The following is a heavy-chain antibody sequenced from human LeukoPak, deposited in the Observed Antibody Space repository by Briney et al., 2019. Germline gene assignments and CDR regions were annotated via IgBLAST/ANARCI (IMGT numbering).Heavy chain of an antibody. D-gene: IGHD4-17*01. CDR2: ISSSSSYI. V-gene: IGHV3-21*01. Sequence: GGSLRLSCAASGFTFSSYSMNWVRQAPGKGLEWVSSISSSSSYIYYADSVKGRFTISRDNAKNSLYLQTNSLSAEDTAVYYCARVSDYGDLPYYYGMDVWGQGTTVTVSS. CDR3: ARVSDYGDLPYYYGMDV. CDR1: GFTFSSYS. J-gene: IGHJ6*02.